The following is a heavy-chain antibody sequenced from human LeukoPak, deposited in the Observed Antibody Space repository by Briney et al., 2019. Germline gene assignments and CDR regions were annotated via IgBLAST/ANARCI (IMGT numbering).Heavy chain of an antibody. D-gene: IGHD3-22*01. CDR2: IRSKAYGGTT. J-gene: IGHJ4*02. V-gene: IGHV3-49*04. CDR1: GFTFGEYA. CDR3: TREAPGGDYYDSSGYGTSY. Sequence: GRSLRLSCTASGFTFGEYAMSWVRQAPGKGLEWVGFIRSKAYGGTTEYAASVKGRFTISRDDSKGIAYLQMNSLKTEDTAVYYCTREAPGGDYYDSSGYGTSYWGQGTLVTVSS.